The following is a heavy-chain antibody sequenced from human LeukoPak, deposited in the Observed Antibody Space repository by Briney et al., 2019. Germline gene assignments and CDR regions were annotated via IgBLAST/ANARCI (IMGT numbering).Heavy chain of an antibody. Sequence: PGGSLRLSCAASGFTVSSNYMSWVRQAPGRGLEWVSVIYSGGSTYYADSVKGRFTISRDNSKNTLYLQMNSLRAEDTAVYYCARGYYYDSSGSWVPGPDAFDIWGQGTMVTVSS. D-gene: IGHD3-22*01. CDR3: ARGYYYDSSGSWVPGPDAFDI. J-gene: IGHJ3*02. CDR2: IYSGGST. CDR1: GFTVSSNY. V-gene: IGHV3-66*01.